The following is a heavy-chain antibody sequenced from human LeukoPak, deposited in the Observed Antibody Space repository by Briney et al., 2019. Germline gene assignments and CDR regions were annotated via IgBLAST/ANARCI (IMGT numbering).Heavy chain of an antibody. D-gene: IGHD2-21*02. CDR2: IYYSGST. J-gene: IGHJ4*02. Sequence: SETLSLTCSVSGGSMSSYYWSWIRQSPGKGLEWIGYIYYSGSTNYNPSLKSRVTISVDTSKNQFSLKLSSVTAADTAVYYCARVGVTSGPQIDYWGQGTLVTVSS. CDR3: ARVGVTSGPQIDY. V-gene: IGHV4-59*01. CDR1: GGSMSSYY.